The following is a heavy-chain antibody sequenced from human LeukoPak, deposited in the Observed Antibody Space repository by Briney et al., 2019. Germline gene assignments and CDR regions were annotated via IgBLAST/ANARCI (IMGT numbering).Heavy chain of an antibody. J-gene: IGHJ3*02. CDR2: IRSKAYGGTT. CDR1: GFTFSSYW. CDR3: TRAALWFGELSGAFDI. Sequence: PGGSLRLSCAASGFTFSSYWMSWVRQAPGKGLEWVGFIRSKAYGGTTEYAASVKGRFTISRDDSKSIAYLQMNSLKTEDTAVYYCTRAALWFGELSGAFDIWGQGTMVTVSS. V-gene: IGHV3-49*04. D-gene: IGHD3-10*01.